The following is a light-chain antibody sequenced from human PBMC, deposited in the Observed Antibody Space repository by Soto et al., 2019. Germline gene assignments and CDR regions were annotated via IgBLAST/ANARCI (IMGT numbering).Light chain of an antibody. V-gene: IGKV3-20*01. CDR1: QSLTSQY. J-gene: IGKJ1*01. CDR3: HQYHRSPRT. CDR2: VAS. Sequence: ESVVTKSPGTLSSSPGDRATLSCRASQSLTSQYLAWYQQKPGQAPWLLLFVASSRAAGIPDRFSRSGSGTDFTLTISKLEPEDFAVYVCHQYHRSPRTFGQGTKVDIK.